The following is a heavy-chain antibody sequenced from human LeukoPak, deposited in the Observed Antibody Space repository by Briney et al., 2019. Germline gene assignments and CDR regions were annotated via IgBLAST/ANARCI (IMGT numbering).Heavy chain of an antibody. Sequence: GGSLRLSCAASGFTFSSYAMSWVRQAPGKGLEWVSATSGSGGSTYYADSVKGRFTISRDNSKNTLSLQMSSLRAEDTAVYFCAKGAVAGNQKPGGYWGQGTLVTVSS. CDR3: AKGAVAGNQKPGGY. V-gene: IGHV3-23*01. D-gene: IGHD6-19*01. J-gene: IGHJ4*02. CDR1: GFTFSSYA. CDR2: TSGSGGST.